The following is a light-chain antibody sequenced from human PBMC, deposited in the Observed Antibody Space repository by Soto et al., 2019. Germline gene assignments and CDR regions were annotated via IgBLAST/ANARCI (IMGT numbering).Light chain of an antibody. CDR1: QSVSSSY. CDR2: GAS. CDR3: QQYGSSGT. V-gene: IGKV3-20*01. Sequence: EIVLTQSPGTLSVSPGETATLSCRASQSVSSSYLAWYQQKPGQAPRLLIYGASSRATGIPDRFSGSGSGTDFTLTISRLEPEDFAVYYCQQYGSSGTFGQGTKVDIK. J-gene: IGKJ1*01.